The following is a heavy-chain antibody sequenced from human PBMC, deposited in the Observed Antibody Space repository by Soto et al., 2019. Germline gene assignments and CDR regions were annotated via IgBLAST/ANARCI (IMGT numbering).Heavy chain of an antibody. CDR3: ARGHPRGSTTGSKADFDY. J-gene: IGHJ4*02. V-gene: IGHV4-59*01. Sequence: SETLSLTCTVSGGSISSYYWIWIQQPPGKGLEWIGYIYYSGSTNYNPSLKSRVTISVDTSKNQFSLKLTSVTAADTAVYYCARGHPRGSTTGSKADFDYWGQGTLVTVSS. CDR1: GGSISSYY. CDR2: IYYSGST. D-gene: IGHD1-1*01.